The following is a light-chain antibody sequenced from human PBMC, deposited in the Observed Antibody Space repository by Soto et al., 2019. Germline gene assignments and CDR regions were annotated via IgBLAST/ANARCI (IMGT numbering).Light chain of an antibody. V-gene: IGLV2-11*01. J-gene: IGLJ1*01. Sequence: QSVLTQPRSVSGSPGQSVTISCTGTSSDVGGYDFVSWYQQHPGKAPKLMIYDVSRRPSGVPDRFSGSKSDNRASLTISGLQAEDEADYYCCSYAGSYTHYVFGTGTKVTVL. CDR2: DVS. CDR3: CSYAGSYTHYV. CDR1: SSDVGGYDF.